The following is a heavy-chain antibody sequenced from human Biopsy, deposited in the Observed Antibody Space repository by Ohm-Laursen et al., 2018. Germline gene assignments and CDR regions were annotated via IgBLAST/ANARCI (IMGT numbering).Heavy chain of an antibody. J-gene: IGHJ4*02. CDR3: ARDPLNGHKHFDY. CDR2: INCKTGAT. D-gene: IGHD2-8*01. V-gene: IGHV1-2*02. CDR1: SYTFTDYN. Sequence: SVKVSCKASSYTFTDYNIHWMRQAPGQGLEWLGYINCKTGATNYAQKFQGTVTMTRDTSISTAYLALGSLRSADTAIYYCARDPLNGHKHFDYWGQGSMVTVSS.